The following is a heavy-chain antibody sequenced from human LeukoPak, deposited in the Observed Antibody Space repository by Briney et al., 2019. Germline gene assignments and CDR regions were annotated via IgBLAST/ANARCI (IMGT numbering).Heavy chain of an antibody. CDR1: GFSFSSYA. D-gene: IGHD1-14*01. CDR3: AKGKVNHDGAFDF. CDR2: ISAGGRT. J-gene: IGHJ3*01. Sequence: GGSLRLSCVVSGFSFSSYAMAWVRQAPGKGLEWVSSISAGGRTYYADSGKGRLTISRDNSKETVFLQMNSLRAEDTAHYYCAKGKVNHDGAFDFWGQGTTVTVSS. V-gene: IGHV3-23*01.